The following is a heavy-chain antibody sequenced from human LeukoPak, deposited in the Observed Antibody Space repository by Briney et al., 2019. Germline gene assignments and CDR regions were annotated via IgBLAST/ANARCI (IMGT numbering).Heavy chain of an antibody. J-gene: IGHJ4*02. CDR2: IYYSGSP. CDR1: GGSISSNSYY. V-gene: IGHV4-39*01. CDR3: ARWRTASAGFDY. D-gene: IGHD1-1*01. Sequence: PSETLSLTCTVSGGSISSNSYYWGWIRQPPGKGLEWIGSIYYSGSPYYNPSLKSRVTISVDTSKNQFSLKVISVTAADTAVYYCARWRTASAGFDYWGQGTLVPVSS.